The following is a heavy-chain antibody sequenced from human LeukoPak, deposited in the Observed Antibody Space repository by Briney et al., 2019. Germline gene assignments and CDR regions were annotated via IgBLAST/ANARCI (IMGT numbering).Heavy chain of an antibody. CDR1: GGSISSSSYS. Sequence: PSETLSLTCTVSGGSISSSSYSWGWIRQPPGKGLEWIGRIYYSGSTYYNPSLKNRVTLSVDTSKNQFSLKLSSVTAADTAVYYCARLRNDYGDYVWFDPWGQGTLVTVSS. CDR2: IYYSGST. CDR3: ARLRNDYGDYVWFDP. D-gene: IGHD4-17*01. V-gene: IGHV4-39*01. J-gene: IGHJ5*02.